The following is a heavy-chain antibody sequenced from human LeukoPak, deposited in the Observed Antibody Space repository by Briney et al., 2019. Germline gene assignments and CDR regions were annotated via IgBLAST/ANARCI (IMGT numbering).Heavy chain of an antibody. D-gene: IGHD3-16*01. Sequence: SETLSLTCTVSGYSISSGYYWGWIRQPPGKGLEWIGSIYHSGSTYYNPSLKSRVTISVDTSKNQFSLKLSSVTAADTAVYYCARVWGGYMDVWGKGTTVTVSS. V-gene: IGHV4-38-2*02. CDR3: ARVWGGYMDV. CDR1: GYSISSGYY. J-gene: IGHJ6*03. CDR2: IYHSGST.